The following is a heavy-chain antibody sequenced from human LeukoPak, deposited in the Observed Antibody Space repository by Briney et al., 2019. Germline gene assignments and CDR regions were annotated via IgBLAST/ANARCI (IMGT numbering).Heavy chain of an antibody. D-gene: IGHD2-15*01. CDR1: GYTFTSSG. CDR2: ISAYNVIT. Sequence: ASVKVSCKASGYTFTSSGLSWVRQAPGQGLEWMGWISAYNVITNYAQKLQGRVTMTTDTSTSTAYMELRSLRSDDTAVYYCARVLGHHKDIVVVVAATHWFDPWGQGTLVTVSS. V-gene: IGHV1-18*01. J-gene: IGHJ5*02. CDR3: ARVLGHHKDIVVVVAATHWFDP.